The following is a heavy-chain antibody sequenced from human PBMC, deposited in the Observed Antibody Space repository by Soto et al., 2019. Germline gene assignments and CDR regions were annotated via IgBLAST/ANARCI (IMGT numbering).Heavy chain of an antibody. Sequence: GASVKVSCKASGYSFTGYYMHCVRQAPGQGLEWMGWINPNSGGTNYAQKFQGRVTMTRDTSISTAYMELSRLRPDDTAVYYCARDLGDTAMSLGVYCYSMDVWGQGTMVTVSS. D-gene: IGHD5-18*01. CDR3: ARDLGDTAMSLGVYCYSMDV. CDR1: GYSFTGYY. CDR2: INPNSGGT. V-gene: IGHV1-2*02. J-gene: IGHJ6*02.